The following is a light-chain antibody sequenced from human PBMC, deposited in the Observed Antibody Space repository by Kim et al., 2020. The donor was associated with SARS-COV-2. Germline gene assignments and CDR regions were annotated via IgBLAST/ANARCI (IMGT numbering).Light chain of an antibody. CDR1: QSVSSY. J-gene: IGKJ4*01. CDR2: DAS. V-gene: IGKV3-11*01. Sequence: EIVLTQSPATLSLSPGERATLSCRASQSVSSYLAWYQQKPGQAPRALIYDASNRATGTPARFSGGGSGTDFTLPISSLEPEDFAVYYCRQRSNWPALTFGGGTKVDIK. CDR3: RQRSNWPALT.